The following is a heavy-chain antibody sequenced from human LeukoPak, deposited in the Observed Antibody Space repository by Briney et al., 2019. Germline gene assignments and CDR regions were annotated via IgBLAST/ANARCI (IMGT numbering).Heavy chain of an antibody. D-gene: IGHD2-2*01. CDR1: GGSISSGSYY. CDR3: ARGVGSSSRVRYSYMDV. CDR2: IYTSWST. V-gene: IGHV4-61*02. Sequence: SETLSLTCTVSGGSISSGSYYWSWIRQPAGKGREWIGRIYTSWSTNYNPSLKSRVSISIDTSKNQFSLKLSSVTAADTAVYYCARGVGSSSRVRYSYMDVWGKGTTVTVSS. J-gene: IGHJ6*03.